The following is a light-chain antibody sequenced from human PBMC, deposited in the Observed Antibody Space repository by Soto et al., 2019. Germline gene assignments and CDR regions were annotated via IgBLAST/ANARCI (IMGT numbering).Light chain of an antibody. CDR3: QQLNSYPS. CDR2: AAS. J-gene: IGKJ5*01. CDR1: QSVSTW. V-gene: IGKV1-5*01. Sequence: DIQMTQSPSTLSASVRDRVTITCRASQSVSTWLAWYQQKPGKVPKLLIYAASILQSGVPSRFSGSGSGTDFTLTISSLQPEDFATYYCQQLNSYPSFGQGTRLEI.